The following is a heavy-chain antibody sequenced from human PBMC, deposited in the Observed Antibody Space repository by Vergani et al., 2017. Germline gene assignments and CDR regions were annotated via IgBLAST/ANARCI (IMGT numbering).Heavy chain of an antibody. CDR1: GGSFSGYY. Sequence: QVQLQQWGAGLLKPSETLSLTCAVYGGSFSGYYWSWVRQPPGKGLEWIGEINHSGSTNYNPSLKSRVTISVDTSKNQFSLKLRSVTAADTAVYYCARGQYGDYLGFDYWGQGTLVTVSS. D-gene: IGHD4-17*01. CDR2: INHSGST. V-gene: IGHV4-34*01. J-gene: IGHJ4*02. CDR3: ARGQYGDYLGFDY.